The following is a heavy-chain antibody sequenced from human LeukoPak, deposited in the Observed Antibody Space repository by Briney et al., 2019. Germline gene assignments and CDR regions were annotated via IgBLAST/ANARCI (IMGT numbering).Heavy chain of an antibody. CDR2: ISSSGSTI. V-gene: IGHV3-48*03. CDR3: ARDGLFLNY. J-gene: IGHJ4*02. D-gene: IGHD3-3*01. CDR1: GFTFSSYE. Sequence: PGGSLRLSCAASGFTFSSYEMNRVRQAPGKGLEWVSYISSSGSTIYYADSVTGRFTISRDNAKNSLYLQMNSLRAEDTAVYYCARDGLFLNYWGQGTLVTVSS.